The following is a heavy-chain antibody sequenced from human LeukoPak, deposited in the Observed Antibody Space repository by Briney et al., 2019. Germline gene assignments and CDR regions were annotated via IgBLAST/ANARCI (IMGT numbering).Heavy chain of an antibody. V-gene: IGHV4-39*01. Sequence: SETLSLTCTVSGGSISSSSYYWGWIRQPPGKGLEWIGSIYYSGSTYYNPSLKSRVTISVDTSKNQFSLKLSSVTAADTAVYYCARRGEASGSSGWLNLFDPWGQGTLVTVSS. J-gene: IGHJ5*02. D-gene: IGHD6-19*01. CDR1: GGSISSSSYY. CDR3: ARRGEASGSSGWLNLFDP. CDR2: IYYSGST.